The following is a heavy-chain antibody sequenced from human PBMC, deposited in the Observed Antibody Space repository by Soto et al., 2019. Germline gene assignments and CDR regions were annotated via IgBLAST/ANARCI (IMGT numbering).Heavy chain of an antibody. CDR3: AKRGRGAVAFDY. V-gene: IGHV3-23*01. Sequence: LRLSCAASGFTFNSYAMSWVRQAPGKGLEWVSTISGSGVSTYYADSVKGRFTFSRDNSKNTLYLQMNSLRAEDTAVYYCAKRGRGAVAFDYWGQGTLVTVSS. D-gene: IGHD6-19*01. CDR2: ISGSGVST. CDR1: GFTFNSYA. J-gene: IGHJ4*02.